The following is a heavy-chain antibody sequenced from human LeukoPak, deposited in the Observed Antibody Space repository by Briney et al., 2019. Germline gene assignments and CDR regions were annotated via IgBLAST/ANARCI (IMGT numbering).Heavy chain of an antibody. D-gene: IGHD3-10*01. J-gene: IGHJ4*02. CDR2: ISAYNGNT. V-gene: IGHV1-18*01. CDR1: GYTFTSYG. CDR3: ARVLPLLWFGDGPQNFDY. Sequence: ASVKVSCKASGYTFTSYGISWVRQAPGQGLEWVGWISAYNGNTNYAQKLQGRVTMTTDTSTSTAYMELRSLRSDDTAVYYCARVLPLLWFGDGPQNFDYWGQGTLVTVSS.